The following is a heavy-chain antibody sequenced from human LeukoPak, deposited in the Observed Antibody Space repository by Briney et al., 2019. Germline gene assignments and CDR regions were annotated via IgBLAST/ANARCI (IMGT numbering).Heavy chain of an antibody. CDR1: GGTFSSYA. Sequence: SVNVSCKASGGTFSSYAISWVRQAPGQGLEWMGGIIPIFGTANYAQKFQGRVTITADESTSTAYMELSSLRSEDTAVYYCARGYNWNDDRWFDPWGQGTLVTVSS. CDR2: IIPIFGTA. V-gene: IGHV1-69*13. D-gene: IGHD1-1*01. J-gene: IGHJ5*02. CDR3: ARGYNWNDDRWFDP.